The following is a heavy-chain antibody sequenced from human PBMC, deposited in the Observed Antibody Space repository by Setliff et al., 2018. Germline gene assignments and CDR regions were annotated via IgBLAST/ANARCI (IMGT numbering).Heavy chain of an antibody. Sequence: GGSLRLSCATSGFTFNNYVMNWVRQAPGKGLEWVSAISRSGDKTYYADSVKGRFIISRDNSDILYLQMNSLRAEDTAVYYCAKIGRGGTFDQFFQDWGHGTLVTVS. CDR1: GFTFNNYV. V-gene: IGHV3-23*01. D-gene: IGHD1-26*01. J-gene: IGHJ1*01. CDR2: ISRSGDKT. CDR3: AKIGRGGTFDQFFQD.